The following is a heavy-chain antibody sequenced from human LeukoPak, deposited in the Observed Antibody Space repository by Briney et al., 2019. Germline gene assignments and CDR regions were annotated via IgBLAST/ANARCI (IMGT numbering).Heavy chain of an antibody. V-gene: IGHV4-34*01. CDR3: ARGHWSSSCIDY. Sequence: SETLSLTCAVYGGSFSGYYWSWIRQPPGKGLEWIGEINHSGSTNYNPSLKSRVTISVDTSKNQFSLKLSSVTAADTAVHYCARGHWSSSCIDYWGQGTLVTVSS. J-gene: IGHJ4*02. CDR2: INHSGST. D-gene: IGHD6-13*01. CDR1: GGSFSGYY.